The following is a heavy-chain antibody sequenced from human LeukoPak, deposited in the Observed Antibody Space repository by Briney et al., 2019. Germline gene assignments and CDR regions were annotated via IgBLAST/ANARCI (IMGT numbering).Heavy chain of an antibody. CDR1: GFTFSSYE. CDR2: INSDGSST. V-gene: IGHV3-74*01. D-gene: IGHD6-13*01. J-gene: IGHJ4*02. CDR3: ARDTRRSSSWYEY. Sequence: GGSLRLSCAASGFTFSSYEMNWVRQAPGKGLVWVSRINSDGSSTSYADSVKGRFTISRDNAKNTLYLQMNSLRAEDTAVYYCARDTRRSSSWYEYWGQGTLVTVSS.